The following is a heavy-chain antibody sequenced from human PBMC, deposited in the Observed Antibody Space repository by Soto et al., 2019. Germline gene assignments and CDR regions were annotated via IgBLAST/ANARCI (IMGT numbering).Heavy chain of an antibody. CDR3: AREGGDGFDP. D-gene: IGHD3-16*01. J-gene: IGHJ5*02. CDR1: GGSFSGYY. Sequence: SETLSLTCAVYGGSFSGYYWSWIRQPPGKGPEWIGEINHSGSTNYNPSLKSRVTISVDTSKNQFSLKLSSVTAADTAVYYCAREGGDGFDPWGQGTPVTVSS. V-gene: IGHV4-34*01. CDR2: INHSGST.